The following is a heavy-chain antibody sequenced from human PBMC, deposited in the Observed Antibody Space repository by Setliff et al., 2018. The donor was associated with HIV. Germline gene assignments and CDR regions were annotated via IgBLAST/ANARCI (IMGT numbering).Heavy chain of an antibody. D-gene: IGHD3-22*01. J-gene: IGHJ4*02. V-gene: IGHV4-61*02. CDR1: GGSISSGSYY. CDR3: ARDFDSSGYYEYYFDY. Sequence: PSETLSLTCTVPGGSISSGSYYWSWIRQPAGKGLEWIGRIYTSGSTNYNPSLKSRVTMSVDTSKNQFSLKLSSVTAADTAVYYCARDFDSSGYYEYYFDYWGQGTLVTVSS. CDR2: IYTSGST.